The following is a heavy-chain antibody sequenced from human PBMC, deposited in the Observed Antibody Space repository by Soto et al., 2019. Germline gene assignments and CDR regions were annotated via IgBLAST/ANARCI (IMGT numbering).Heavy chain of an antibody. CDR1: GITFSTYS. D-gene: IGHD3-22*01. CDR3: ARGVSDYYDSSGYYLT. CDR2: INTISSYI. J-gene: IGHJ5*02. Sequence: GGSLRLSCAASGITFSTYSMNWVRQAPGKGLEWVSSINTISSYIYYADSVKGRFTISRDNAKNSLYLQMNSLRAEDTAVYYCARGVSDYYDSSGYYLTWGQGXLVTVYS. V-gene: IGHV3-21*01.